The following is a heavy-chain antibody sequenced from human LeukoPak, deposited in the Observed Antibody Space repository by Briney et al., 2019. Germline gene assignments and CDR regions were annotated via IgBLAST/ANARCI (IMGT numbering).Heavy chain of an antibody. Sequence: SETLSLTCTVSGGSISSRSYYWGWIRQPPGKGLEWIGSIYYSEGTYYNPSLKSRVTISIDTSKNQFSLKVNSVTAADTAVYYCVRDRFCSGRSCYGPPDDWGQGARVTVSS. CDR2: IYYSEGT. D-gene: IGHD2-15*01. CDR1: GGSISSRSYY. CDR3: VRDRFCSGRSCYGPPDD. J-gene: IGHJ4*02. V-gene: IGHV4-39*07.